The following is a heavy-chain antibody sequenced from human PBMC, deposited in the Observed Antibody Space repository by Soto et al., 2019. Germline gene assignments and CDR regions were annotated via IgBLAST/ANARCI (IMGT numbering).Heavy chain of an antibody. Sequence: GGSLRLSCAASGFTFDDYAMHWVRQAPGKGLEWVSGTSWNSGSIGYADSVKGRFTISRDNAKNSLYLQMNSLRAEDTALYYCAKDRVRETIFGVVIIGNAFDIWGQGTMVTVSS. CDR2: TSWNSGSI. D-gene: IGHD3-3*01. V-gene: IGHV3-9*01. J-gene: IGHJ3*02. CDR1: GFTFDDYA. CDR3: AKDRVRETIFGVVIIGNAFDI.